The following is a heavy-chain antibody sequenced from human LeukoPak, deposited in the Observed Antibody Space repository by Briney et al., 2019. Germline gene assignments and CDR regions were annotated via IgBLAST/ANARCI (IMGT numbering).Heavy chain of an antibody. Sequence: GGSLRLSCAASGFRFNTYWMSWVRQAPGKGLEWVANINLDGNGRFYVDSVKGRFTISRDNNKKSVYLQMNSLRAEDTAVYYCARDTDDFQGLDIWGQGTRVTVSS. D-gene: IGHD3-3*01. J-gene: IGHJ3*02. CDR1: GFRFNTYW. CDR2: INLDGNGR. V-gene: IGHV3-7*01. CDR3: ARDTDDFQGLDI.